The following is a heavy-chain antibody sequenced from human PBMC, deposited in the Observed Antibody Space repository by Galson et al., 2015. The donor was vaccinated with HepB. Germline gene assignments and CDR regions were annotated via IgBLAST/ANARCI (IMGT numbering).Heavy chain of an antibody. V-gene: IGHV1-3*01. J-gene: IGHJ5*02. CDR1: GYTFTSYA. Sequence: SVKVSCKASGYTFTSYAMHWVRQAPGQRLEWMGWINAGNGNTKYSQKFQGRVTITRDTSASAAYMELSSLRSEDTAVYYCARAIAVAGRTLSWFDPWGQGTLVTVSS. CDR2: INAGNGNT. D-gene: IGHD6-19*01. CDR3: ARAIAVAGRTLSWFDP.